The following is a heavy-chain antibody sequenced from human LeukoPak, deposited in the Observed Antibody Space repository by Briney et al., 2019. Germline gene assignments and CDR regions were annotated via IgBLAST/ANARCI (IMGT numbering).Heavy chain of an antibody. J-gene: IGHJ6*03. CDR3: ARRAVGNSYYYSMDV. V-gene: IGHV1-8*03. CDR2: MTPNSGNT. Sequence: ASVKVSCKASGYTFTGYYMHWVRQVTGQGLEWMGWMTPNSGNTGYAQKFQGRVTITRNTSISTAFMELSSLRSEDTAVYYCARRAVGNSYYYSMDVWGKGTTVTVSS. D-gene: IGHD6-19*01. CDR1: GYTFTGYY.